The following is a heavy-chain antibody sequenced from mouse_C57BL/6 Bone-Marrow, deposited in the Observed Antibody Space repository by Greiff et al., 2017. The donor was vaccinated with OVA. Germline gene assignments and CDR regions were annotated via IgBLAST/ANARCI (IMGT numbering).Heavy chain of an antibody. CDR3: ARVTIIDLYAMDY. J-gene: IGHJ4*01. D-gene: IGHD2-1*01. CDR1: GYTFTSYG. Sequence: QVQLQQSGAELARPGASVKLSCKASGYTFTSYGISWVKQRTGQGLEWIGEIYPRSGNTYYNEKFKGKATLTADKSSSTAYMELLSLTSEDSAVDYCARVTIIDLYAMDYWGQGTSVTVS. V-gene: IGHV1-81*01. CDR2: IYPRSGNT.